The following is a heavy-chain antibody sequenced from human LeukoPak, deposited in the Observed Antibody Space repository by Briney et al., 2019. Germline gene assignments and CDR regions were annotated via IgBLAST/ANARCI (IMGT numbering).Heavy chain of an antibody. CDR3: ARDGGGYSSSWAPFYWYFDL. J-gene: IGHJ2*01. D-gene: IGHD6-13*01. Sequence: SETLSLTCTVSGGSISSYYWSWIRQPAGKGLEWIGRIYTSGSTNYNPSLKSRVTISVDTSKNQFSLKLSSVTAADTAVYYCARDGGGYSSSWAPFYWYFDLWGRGTLVTVSS. V-gene: IGHV4-4*07. CDR1: GGSISSYY. CDR2: IYTSGST.